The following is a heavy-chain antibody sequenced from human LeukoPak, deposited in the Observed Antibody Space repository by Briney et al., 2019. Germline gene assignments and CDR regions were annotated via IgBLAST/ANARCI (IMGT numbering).Heavy chain of an antibody. CDR3: AKARARAYGDYGDY. J-gene: IGHJ4*02. CDR1: GFTFSSYG. Sequence: GGSLRLSCAASGFTFSSYGMHWVRQAPGKGLEWVAVISYDGSNKYYADSVKGRFTISRDNSKNTLYLQMNSLRAEDTAVYYCAKARARAYGDYGDYWGQGTLVTVSS. CDR2: ISYDGSNK. D-gene: IGHD4-17*01. V-gene: IGHV3-30*18.